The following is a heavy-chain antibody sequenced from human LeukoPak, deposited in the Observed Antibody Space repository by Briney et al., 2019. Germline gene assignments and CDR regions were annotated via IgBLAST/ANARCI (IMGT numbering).Heavy chain of an antibody. CDR3: ARQSKANYFDY. D-gene: IGHD5-12*01. J-gene: IGHJ4*02. Sequence: SETLSLTCTVSRGSLSSYYWSWIRQPPGKGLEWIGYIYYSGSTNYNPSLKSRVTISVDTSKNQFSLKLSSVTAADTAVYYCARQSKANYFDYWGQGTLVTVSS. CDR2: IYYSGST. CDR1: RGSLSSYY. V-gene: IGHV4-59*08.